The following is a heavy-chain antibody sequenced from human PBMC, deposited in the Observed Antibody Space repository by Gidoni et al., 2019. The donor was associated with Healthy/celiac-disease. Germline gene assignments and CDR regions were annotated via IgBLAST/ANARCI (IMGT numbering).Heavy chain of an antibody. CDR2: SIPIFGTA. D-gene: IGHD5-18*01. J-gene: IGHJ5*02. V-gene: IGHV1-69*01. Sequence: QVQLVQSGAEVKKPGSSVTVTCKAAGGTFSSYAILWVRQSPGQGLEWMGGSIPIFGTANYEQKFQGRVTITAVESTSTAYMELRSLRSEETAVYYCARERYSYGLLSCFDPWGQGTLVTVSS. CDR1: GGTFSSYA. CDR3: ARERYSYGLLSCFDP.